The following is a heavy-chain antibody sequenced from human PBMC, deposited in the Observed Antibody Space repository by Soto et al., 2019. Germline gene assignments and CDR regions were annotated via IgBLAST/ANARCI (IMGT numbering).Heavy chain of an antibody. CDR1: GFTFSSYG. CDR3: AKEGKVATAFSYYGMDV. Sequence: GGSLRLSCAASGFTFSSYGMHWVRQAPGKGLEWVAVISYDGSNKYYADSVKGRFTISRDNSKNTLYLQMNSLRAEDSAVYYCAKEGKVATAFSYYGMDVWGQGTTVTVSS. D-gene: IGHD1-1*01. V-gene: IGHV3-30*18. J-gene: IGHJ6*02. CDR2: ISYDGSNK.